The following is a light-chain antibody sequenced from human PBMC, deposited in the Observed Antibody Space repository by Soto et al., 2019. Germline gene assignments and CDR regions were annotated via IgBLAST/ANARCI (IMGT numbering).Light chain of an antibody. CDR1: SIDVGGYNY. Sequence: QSALTQPASVSGSPEQSITISCTGTSIDVGGYNYVSWYQQHPGKAPKLMIDDVSNRPSGVSNRFSGSKSGNTADLTISGLQAEDEADYYCSSYTSSSKHAVFGGGTKVTV. J-gene: IGLJ2*01. CDR3: SSYTSSSKHAV. V-gene: IGLV2-14*01. CDR2: DVS.